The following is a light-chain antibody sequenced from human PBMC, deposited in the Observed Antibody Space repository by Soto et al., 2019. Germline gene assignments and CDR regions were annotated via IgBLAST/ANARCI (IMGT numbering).Light chain of an antibody. J-gene: IGKJ1*01. CDR1: QRVSSN. CDR3: QQYNNWPRT. Sequence: EIVMTQSPATLSVSPEERATLSCRASQRVSSNLAWYQQKPGQAPRLLIYGASTRATGIPARFSGSGSGTEFTFTISSLQSEDFAVYYCQQYNNWPRTFGQGTKVDIK. CDR2: GAS. V-gene: IGKV3-15*01.